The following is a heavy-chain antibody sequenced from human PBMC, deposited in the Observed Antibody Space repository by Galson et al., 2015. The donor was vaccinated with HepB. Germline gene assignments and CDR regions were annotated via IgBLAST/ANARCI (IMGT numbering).Heavy chain of an antibody. J-gene: IGHJ4*02. V-gene: IGHV3-23*01. CDR1: GFTFSNFA. D-gene: IGHD2-8*01. CDR2: IIGSGHNT. Sequence: SLRLSCAASGFTFSNFAMSWVRQAPGKGLEWVATIIGSGHNTFYADSVKGRFTISRDNPKNTLYVQMNSLRAGDTAVYYCAKVKGYCADATCYALDYWGQGTPVIVSS. CDR3: AKVKGYCADATCYALDY.